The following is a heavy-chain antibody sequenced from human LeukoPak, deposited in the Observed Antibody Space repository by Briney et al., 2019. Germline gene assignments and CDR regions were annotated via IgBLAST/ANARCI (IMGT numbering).Heavy chain of an antibody. J-gene: IGHJ4*02. CDR2: ISSSGSTI. D-gene: IGHD1-26*01. Sequence: GGSLRLSCAASGFTFSDYCMSWIRQAPGKGLEWVSYISSSGSTIYYADSVKGRFTISRDDAKNSLYLQMSSLRAEDTAVYYCARARRWELPRYYFDYWGQGTLVTVSS. CDR3: ARARRWELPRYYFDY. CDR1: GFTFSDYC. V-gene: IGHV3-11*01.